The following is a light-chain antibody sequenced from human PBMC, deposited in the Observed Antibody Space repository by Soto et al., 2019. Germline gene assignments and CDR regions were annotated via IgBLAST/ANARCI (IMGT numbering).Light chain of an antibody. CDR3: QQYDSLPLT. V-gene: IGKV1-33*01. J-gene: IGKJ4*01. Sequence: DIQMTQSPSSLSASVGDRVTIACQATHDIHSFLAWYQQKPGKAPKFLIFDASNLERGVPSRFSGSGSGTDFTFTISSLQPEDIATYFCQQYDSLPLTFGGGTKVEV. CDR1: HDIHSF. CDR2: DAS.